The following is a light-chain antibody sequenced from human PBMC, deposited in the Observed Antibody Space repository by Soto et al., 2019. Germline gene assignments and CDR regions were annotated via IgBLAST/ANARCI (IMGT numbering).Light chain of an antibody. V-gene: IGKV3-20*01. CDR2: AAS. CDR3: HQYGDSPLT. J-gene: IGKJ3*01. CDR1: QSVSSTS. Sequence: EIVLTQSPGTLSLSPGESATLSCRASQSVSSTSVAWYRQKHGQAPRLLVYAASTTATGIPDRFSASWSGTDFSLTINSLEPEDFAVYYWHQYGDSPLTFGPGTKVDIK.